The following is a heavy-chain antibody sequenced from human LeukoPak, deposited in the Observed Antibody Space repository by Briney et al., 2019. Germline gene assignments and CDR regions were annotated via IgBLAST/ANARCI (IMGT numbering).Heavy chain of an antibody. Sequence: SETLSLTCAVYGGSFSGYYWSWIRQPPGKGLEWIGEINHSGSTNYNPSLKSRVTISVDTSKNQFSLKLSSVTAADTAVYYCARGWRMSPYDILTGTEPNWFDPWGQGTLVTVSS. J-gene: IGHJ5*02. D-gene: IGHD3-9*01. V-gene: IGHV4-34*01. CDR1: GGSFSGYY. CDR3: ARGWRMSPYDILTGTEPNWFDP. CDR2: INHSGST.